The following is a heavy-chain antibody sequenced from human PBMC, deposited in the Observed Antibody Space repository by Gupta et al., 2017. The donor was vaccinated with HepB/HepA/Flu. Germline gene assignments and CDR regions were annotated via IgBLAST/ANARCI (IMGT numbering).Heavy chain of an antibody. CDR1: GFTGSSNY. V-gene: IGHV3-53*01. CDR3: ARGAAFDI. J-gene: IGHJ3*02. CDR2: IYSGCST. Sequence: EVQLVESGGGLIQPGGSLRLSCAASGFTGSSNYRSWVRQAPGKGLEWVSVIYSGCSTYYADSVKGRFTISRYNSKNTLYLQMNSLRAEDTAVYYCARGAAFDIWGQGTMVTVAS.